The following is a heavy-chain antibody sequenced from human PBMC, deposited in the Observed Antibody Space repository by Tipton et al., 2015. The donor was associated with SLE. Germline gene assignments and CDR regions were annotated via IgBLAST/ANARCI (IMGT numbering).Heavy chain of an antibody. D-gene: IGHD3-3*01. CDR1: GGSISSGSYY. V-gene: IGHV4-61*02. J-gene: IGHJ4*02. Sequence: LRLSCTVSGGSISSGSYYWSWIRQSAGRGLEWIGRIYSRGSTNYNPSLRSRVTISADASKNQFSLKLSSVTAADTAVYYCAGDFGVVKIDYWGQGTLVTVSS. CDR2: IYSRGST. CDR3: AGDFGVVKIDY.